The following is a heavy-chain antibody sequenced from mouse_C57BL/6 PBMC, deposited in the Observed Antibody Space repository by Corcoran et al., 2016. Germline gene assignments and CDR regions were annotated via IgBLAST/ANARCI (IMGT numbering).Heavy chain of an antibody. CDR2: IYPGSGNT. D-gene: IGHD1-1*01. Sequence: QVQLQQSGPELVKPGASVKISCKASGYSFTSYYIHWVKQRPGQGLEWIGWIYPGSGNTKYNEKFKGKATLTADTSSSTAYMQLSSLTSEDSAVYYCARCYYYGSSDYWGQGTTLTVSS. J-gene: IGHJ2*01. CDR3: ARCYYYGSSDY. CDR1: GYSFTSYY. V-gene: IGHV1-66*01.